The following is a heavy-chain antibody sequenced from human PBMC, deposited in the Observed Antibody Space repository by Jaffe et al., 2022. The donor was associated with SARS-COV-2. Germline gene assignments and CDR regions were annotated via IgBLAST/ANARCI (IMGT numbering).Heavy chain of an antibody. CDR1: GYSFSSYW. CDR3: ARLPIYIVATISEAFDI. Sequence: EVQLVQSGAEVKKPGESLKISCKGTGYSFSSYWIGWVRQMPGKGLEWMGIIYPGDSDTRYSPSFQGQVIISADKSINTAYLQWSSLKASDTAMYYCARLPIYIVATISEAFDIWGQGTMVTVSS. J-gene: IGHJ3*02. V-gene: IGHV5-51*01. CDR2: IYPGDSDT. D-gene: IGHD5-12*01.